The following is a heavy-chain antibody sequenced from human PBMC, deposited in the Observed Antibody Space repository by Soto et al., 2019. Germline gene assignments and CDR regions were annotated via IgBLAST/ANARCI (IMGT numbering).Heavy chain of an antibody. CDR2: IYHSGGT. Sequence: SETLSLTCAVSGGSISTTNWWSWVRQPPGKGLEWIGEIYHSGGTNYNPSLKSRVTISVDKTKSQFSLKMSSVTAADTAIYFCARVGSSSRTCFDPWGQGTLVTVSS. D-gene: IGHD6-6*01. J-gene: IGHJ5*02. CDR1: GGSISTTNW. V-gene: IGHV4-4*02. CDR3: ARVGSSSRTCFDP.